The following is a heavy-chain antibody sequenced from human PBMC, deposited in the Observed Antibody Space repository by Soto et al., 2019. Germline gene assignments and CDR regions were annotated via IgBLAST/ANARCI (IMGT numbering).Heavy chain of an antibody. Sequence: SVKVSCKASGGTFSSYAISWVRQAPGQGLEWMGGITPIFGTANYAQKFQGRVTITADESTSTAYMELSSLRSEDTAVYYCARGNDFWSGYSKAPHYYSYCMDVWGQGTTVTVSS. V-gene: IGHV1-69*13. CDR2: ITPIFGTA. CDR3: ARGNDFWSGYSKAPHYYSYCMDV. J-gene: IGHJ6*02. D-gene: IGHD3-3*01. CDR1: GGTFSSYA.